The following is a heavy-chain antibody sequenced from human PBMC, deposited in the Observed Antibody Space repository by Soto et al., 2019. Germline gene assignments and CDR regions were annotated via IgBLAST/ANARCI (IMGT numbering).Heavy chain of an antibody. D-gene: IGHD3-3*01. Sequence: QVQLVQSGAEVKKPGSSVKVSCKASGGTFSSYAISWVRQAPGQGLEWMGGIIPIFGTANYAQKFQGRVTIIADECTSTAYMELSSVGSEAAAVYYCARAISNYDFYGMDVWGQGTTVTVSS. CDR1: GGTFSSYA. CDR2: IIPIFGTA. V-gene: IGHV1-69*01. CDR3: ARAISNYDFYGMDV. J-gene: IGHJ6*02.